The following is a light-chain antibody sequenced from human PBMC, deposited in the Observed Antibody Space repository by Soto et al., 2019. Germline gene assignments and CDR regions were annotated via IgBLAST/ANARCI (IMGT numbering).Light chain of an antibody. CDR2: GAS. CDR3: QQYSNWPRT. V-gene: IGKV3-15*01. Sequence: ESVLTQSPGTLSLSPGERATLCCRASQSVSSNLAWYQQKPGQAPRLLIYGASTRATGIPARFSGSGSGTEFTLTISSLQSEDFAVYCCQQYSNWPRTFGQGTKVDI. CDR1: QSVSSN. J-gene: IGKJ1*01.